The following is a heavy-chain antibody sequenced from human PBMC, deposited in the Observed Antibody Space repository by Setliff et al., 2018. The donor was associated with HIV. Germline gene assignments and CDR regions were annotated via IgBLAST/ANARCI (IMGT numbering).Heavy chain of an antibody. CDR1: GGSFSNYY. V-gene: IGHV4-34*01. CDR2: INHSGKT. J-gene: IGHJ4*02. D-gene: IGHD6-6*01. Sequence: SETLSLTCAVYGGSFSNYYWSWIRQPPGKGPEWIGEINHSGKTDYNPSLKNRVTISVDTSKNQFSLKVNSVTAADTAVYYCARHDTEYSSYPIDYWGQGNLVTVSS. CDR3: ARHDTEYSSYPIDY.